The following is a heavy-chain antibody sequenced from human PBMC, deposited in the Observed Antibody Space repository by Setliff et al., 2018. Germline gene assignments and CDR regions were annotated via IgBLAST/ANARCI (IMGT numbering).Heavy chain of an antibody. Sequence: PGGSLRLSCATSGFTFSSYWMSWVRQAQGKGLEWVSGIIQSGATFYADSVKGRFTISRDNSKSSGFLHINSVTDEDTAIYYCAKDRVNDGVWDFDSWGPGILVTVSS. J-gene: IGHJ4*02. CDR1: GFTFSSYW. CDR3: AKDRVNDGVWDFDS. V-gene: IGHV3-23*01. CDR2: IIQSGAT. D-gene: IGHD2-8*01.